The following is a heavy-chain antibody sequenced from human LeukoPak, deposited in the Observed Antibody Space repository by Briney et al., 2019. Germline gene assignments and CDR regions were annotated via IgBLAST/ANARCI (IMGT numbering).Heavy chain of an antibody. J-gene: IGHJ2*01. D-gene: IGHD3-10*01. V-gene: IGHV3-20*04. CDR2: INWNGGST. Sequence: PGGSLRLSCAASGFTFDDHGMSWVRQAPGKGLEWVSGINWNGGSTGYADSVKGRFTISRDNAKNSLYLQMNSLRAGDTALYYCAKDRRHTVSGGYFDLWGRGTLVIVSS. CDR1: GFTFDDHG. CDR3: AKDRRHTVSGGYFDL.